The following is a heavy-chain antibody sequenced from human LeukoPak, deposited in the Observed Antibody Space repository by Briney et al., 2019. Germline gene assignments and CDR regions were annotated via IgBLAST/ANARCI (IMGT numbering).Heavy chain of an antibody. V-gene: IGHV1-69*13. J-gene: IGHJ6*02. CDR1: GGTFSSYA. Sequence: ASAKVSCKASGGTFSSYAISWVRQAPGQGLEWMGGIIPIFGTANYAQKFQGRVTITADESTSTAYMELSSLRSEDTAVYYCAREAYCSSASCYVYYYYGMDVWGQGTTVTVSS. CDR3: AREAYCSSASCYVYYYYGMDV. D-gene: IGHD2-2*01. CDR2: IIPIFGTA.